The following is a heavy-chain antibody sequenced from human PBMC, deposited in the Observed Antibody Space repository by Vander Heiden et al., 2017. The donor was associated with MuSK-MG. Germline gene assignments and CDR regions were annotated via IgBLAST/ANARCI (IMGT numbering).Heavy chain of an antibody. D-gene: IGHD5-18*01. J-gene: IGHJ6*02. Sequence: GFTFSSYAMHWVRQAPGKGLEWAAVISYDGSNKYYADSVNGRFTISRDNSKNTLYLQMNSLRAEDTALYYCARVLQLWSPGYPLVNYYYYYGMDVWGQGTMVTVSS. CDR3: ARVLQLWSPGYPLVNYYYYYGMDV. CDR1: GFTFSSYA. V-gene: IGHV3-30*04. CDR2: ISYDGSNK.